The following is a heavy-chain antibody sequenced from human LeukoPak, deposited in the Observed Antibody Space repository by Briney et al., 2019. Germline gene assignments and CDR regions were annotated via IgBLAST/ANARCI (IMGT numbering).Heavy chain of an antibody. D-gene: IGHD3-3*01. CDR3: TRGYYDFWSGYYKHYYYYSMDV. J-gene: IGHJ6*02. CDR1: GFTFSGSA. V-gene: IGHV3-73*01. CDR2: IRSKANSYAT. Sequence: GGSLRLSCAASGFTFSGSAMHWVRQASGKGLEWVGRIRSKANSYATAYAASVKGRFTISRDDSKNTAYLQMNSLKTEDTAVYYCTRGYYDFWSGYYKHYYYYSMDVWGQGTTVTVSS.